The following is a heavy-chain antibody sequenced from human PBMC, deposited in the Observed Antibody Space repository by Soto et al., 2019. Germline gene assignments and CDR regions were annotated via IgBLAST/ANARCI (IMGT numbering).Heavy chain of an antibody. CDR3: ARDGGYCSGGSCYRLYGMDV. CDR1: GGSISSYY. J-gene: IGHJ6*02. CDR2: IYTSGST. V-gene: IGHV4-4*07. Sequence: QVQLQESGPGLVKPSGTLSLTCTVSGGSISSYYWSWIRQPAGKGLEWIGRIYTSGSTNYNPSLKSRVTMSVDTSKNQFSLKLSSVTAADTAVYYCARDGGYCSGGSCYRLYGMDVWGQGTTVTVSS. D-gene: IGHD2-15*01.